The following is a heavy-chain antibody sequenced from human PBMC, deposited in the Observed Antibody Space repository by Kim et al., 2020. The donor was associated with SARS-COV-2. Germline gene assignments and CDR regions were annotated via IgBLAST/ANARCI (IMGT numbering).Heavy chain of an antibody. D-gene: IGHD6-13*01. CDR3: AKEGKRGYSSSWYVGYYYYGMDV. Sequence: GGSLRLSCAASGFTFDDYAMHWVRQAPGKGLEWVSGISWNSGSIGYADSVKGRFTISRDNAKNSLYLQMNSLRAEDTALYYCAKEGKRGYSSSWYVGYYYYGMDVWGQGTTVTVSS. V-gene: IGHV3-9*01. CDR2: ISWNSGSI. J-gene: IGHJ6*02. CDR1: GFTFDDYA.